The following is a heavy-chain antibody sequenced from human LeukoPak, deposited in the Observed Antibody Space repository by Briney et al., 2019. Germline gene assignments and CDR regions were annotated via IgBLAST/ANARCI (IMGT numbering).Heavy chain of an antibody. CDR2: IYHSGST. Sequence: PSGTLSLTCAVSGGSISRSNWWSGVRQPPGRGLEWIGEIYHSGSTNYNPSLKSRVTISVDKSKNQFSLTLSSVTAADTAVYYCARRCSGGSCSSGWFDPWGQGTLVTVSS. D-gene: IGHD2-15*01. CDR3: ARRCSGGSCSSGWFDP. V-gene: IGHV4-4*02. J-gene: IGHJ5*02. CDR1: GGSISRSNW.